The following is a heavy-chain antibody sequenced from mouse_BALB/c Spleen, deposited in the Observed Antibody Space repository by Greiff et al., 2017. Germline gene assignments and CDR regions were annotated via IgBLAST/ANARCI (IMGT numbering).Heavy chain of an antibody. D-gene: IGHD1-2*01. CDR1: GYTFTSYW. Sequence: VQLKESGTVLARPGASVKMSCKASGYTFTSYWMHWVKQRPGQGLEWIGAIYPGNSDTSYNQKFKGKAKLTAVTSTSTAYMELSSLTNEDSAVYYCTRSREDRGHYYGYWYFDVWGAGTTVTVSS. CDR2: IYPGNSDT. V-gene: IGHV1-5*01. J-gene: IGHJ1*01. CDR3: TRSREDRGHYYGYWYFDV.